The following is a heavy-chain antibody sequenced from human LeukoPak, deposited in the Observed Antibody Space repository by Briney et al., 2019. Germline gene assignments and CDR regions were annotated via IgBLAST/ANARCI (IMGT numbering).Heavy chain of an antibody. V-gene: IGHV3-23*01. D-gene: IGHD3-3*01. CDR1: GFTFSSFA. CDR3: AKGSSGYYPYYYGMDV. J-gene: IGHJ6*02. CDR2: ISGSGGST. Sequence: GGSLRLSCAASGFTFSSFAMSWVRQAPGKGREWVSAISGSGGSTCYADSVKGRFTISRDNSKNTLYLQMNSLRAEDTAVYYCAKGSSGYYPYYYGMDVWGQGTTVTVSS.